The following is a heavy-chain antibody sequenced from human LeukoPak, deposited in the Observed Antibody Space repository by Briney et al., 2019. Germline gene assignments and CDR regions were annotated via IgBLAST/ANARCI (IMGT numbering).Heavy chain of an antibody. D-gene: IGHD3-22*01. J-gene: IGHJ4*02. CDR2: IYYSGST. CDR1: GGSISSSSYY. V-gene: IGHV4-39*01. CDR3: ASGLYYYDSSGYYGIDY. Sequence: PSETLSLTCTVSGGSISSSSYYWGWIRQPPGKWLEWIGSIYYSGSTYYNPSLKSRVTISVDTSKNQFSLKLSSVTAADTAVYYCASGLYYYDSSGYYGIDYWGQGTLVTVSS.